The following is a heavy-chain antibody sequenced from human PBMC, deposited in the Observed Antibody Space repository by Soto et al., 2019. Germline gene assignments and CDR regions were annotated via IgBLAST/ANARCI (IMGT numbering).Heavy chain of an antibody. J-gene: IGHJ4*02. D-gene: IGHD6-6*01. CDR3: ARVQQLVGGFDY. V-gene: IGHV4-59*01. CDR1: GGSISSYY. Sequence: SETLSLTCTVSGGSISSYYWSWIRQPPGKGLEWIGYIYYSGSTNYNPSLKSRVTISVDTSKNQFSLKLSSVTAADTAVYYCARVQQLVGGFDYWGQGTLVTVSS. CDR2: IYYSGST.